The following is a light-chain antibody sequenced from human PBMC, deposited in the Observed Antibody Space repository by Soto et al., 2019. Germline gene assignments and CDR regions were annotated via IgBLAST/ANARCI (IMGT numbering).Light chain of an antibody. CDR1: SSDVGGYNY. Sequence: QSALTQPASVSGSPGQSITISCTGTSSDVGGYNYVFWYQHHPGKAPKLMIYDVSKRPSGVPDRFSGSKSGNTASLTISGLQAEDEADYYCCSYAGSYTWVFGGGTKLTVL. CDR2: DVS. J-gene: IGLJ3*02. V-gene: IGLV2-11*01. CDR3: CSYAGSYTWV.